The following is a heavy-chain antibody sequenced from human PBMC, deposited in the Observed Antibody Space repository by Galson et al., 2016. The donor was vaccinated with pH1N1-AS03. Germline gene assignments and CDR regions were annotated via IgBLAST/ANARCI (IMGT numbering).Heavy chain of an antibody. CDR3: AKDKDSYYGPDY. V-gene: IGHV3-30*02. CDR1: GFTFSSYG. D-gene: IGHD1-26*01. Sequence: SLRLSCAASGFTFSSYGMHWVRQAPGKGLEWLSFLPYDGSNKFYADSVKGRFTISRDNSKNTLYLQMNSLRAEDTAVYYCAKDKDSYYGPDYWGQGTLVNVSS. CDR2: LPYDGSNK. J-gene: IGHJ4*02.